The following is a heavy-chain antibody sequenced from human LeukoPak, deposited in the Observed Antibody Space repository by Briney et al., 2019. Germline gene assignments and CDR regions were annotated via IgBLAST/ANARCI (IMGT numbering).Heavy chain of an antibody. Sequence: ASVKASCKASGYTFTGYYMHWVRQAPGQGLEWMGIINPSGGSTSYAQKFQGRVTMTRDMSTSTVYMELSSLRSEDTAVYYCATARPRITSGWSYYMDVWGKGTTVTVS. V-gene: IGHV1-46*01. D-gene: IGHD6-19*01. CDR1: GYTFTGYY. CDR2: INPSGGST. J-gene: IGHJ6*03. CDR3: ATARPRITSGWSYYMDV.